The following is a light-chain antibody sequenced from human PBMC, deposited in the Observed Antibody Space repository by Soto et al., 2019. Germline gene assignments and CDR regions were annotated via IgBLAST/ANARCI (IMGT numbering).Light chain of an antibody. CDR1: SRDVGGYNY. V-gene: IGLV2-14*01. Sequence: QSVLTQSASVSGSPGQSITISCTGTSRDVGGYNYVSWFQQHPAKAPKLIIFEVSNRPSDISNRFSGSKSGNTASLTISGLQAEDEADYYCSSYTGSGTNTVVFGGGTQLTVL. CDR3: SSYTGSGTNTVV. J-gene: IGLJ2*01. CDR2: EVS.